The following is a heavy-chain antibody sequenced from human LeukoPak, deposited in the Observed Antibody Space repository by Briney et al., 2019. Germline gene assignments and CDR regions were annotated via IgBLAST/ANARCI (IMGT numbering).Heavy chain of an antibody. J-gene: IGHJ4*02. CDR2: IYWDDDK. CDR1: GFSLTTRGVG. D-gene: IGHD6-13*01. CDR3: AHRTDLYSSSWYWGY. Sequence: SGPTLVKPTQTLTLTCTFSGFSLTTRGVGVGWIRQAPGKALEWLALIYWDDDKRYSPSLKSRLTITKDTSKNQVVLTMTNMDPVDTATYYCAHRTDLYSSSWYWGYWGQGTLVTVSS. V-gene: IGHV2-5*02.